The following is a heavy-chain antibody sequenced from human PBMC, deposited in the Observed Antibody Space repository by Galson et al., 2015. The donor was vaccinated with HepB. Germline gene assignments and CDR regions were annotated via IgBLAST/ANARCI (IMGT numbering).Heavy chain of an antibody. D-gene: IGHD3-22*01. CDR3: ARLGVLYYYDSNWFDP. V-gene: IGHV5-10-1*01. Sequence: QSGAEVKKPGESLRISCKGSGYSFTSYWISWVRQMPGKGLEWMGRIDPSDSYTNYSPSFQGHVTISADKSISTAYLQWSSLKASDTAMYYCARLGVLYYYDSNWFDPWGQGTLVTVSS. J-gene: IGHJ5*02. CDR2: IDPSDSYT. CDR1: GYSFTSYW.